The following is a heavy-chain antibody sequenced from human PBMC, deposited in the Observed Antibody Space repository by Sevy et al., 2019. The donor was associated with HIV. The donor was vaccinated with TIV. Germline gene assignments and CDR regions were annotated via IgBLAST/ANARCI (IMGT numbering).Heavy chain of an antibody. V-gene: IGHV2-5*02. D-gene: IGHD3-22*01. CDR1: GFSLSTSGVG. CDR2: IYWDDDK. Sequence: SGPTLVNPTQTLTLTCTFSGFSLSTSGVGVGWIRQPPGKALEWLALIYWDDDKRYSPSLKSRLTITKDTSKNQVVLTMTNMDPMDTATYYCAHSTYYYDSSGYYFDIWGQGTMVTVSS. CDR3: AHSTYYYDSSGYYFDI. J-gene: IGHJ3*02.